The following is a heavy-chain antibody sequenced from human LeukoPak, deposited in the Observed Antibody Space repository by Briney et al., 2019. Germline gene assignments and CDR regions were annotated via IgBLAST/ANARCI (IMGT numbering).Heavy chain of an antibody. CDR3: ASRGSWGGNYFDY. Sequence: WVKVSCKASGGTFSSYAISWVRQAPGQGLEWMGGIIPIFGTANYAQKFQGRVTITTDESTSTAYMELSSLRSEDTAVYYCASRGSWGGNYFDYWGQGTLVTVSS. J-gene: IGHJ4*02. CDR2: IIPIFGTA. V-gene: IGHV1-69*05. CDR1: GGTFSSYA. D-gene: IGHD1-26*01.